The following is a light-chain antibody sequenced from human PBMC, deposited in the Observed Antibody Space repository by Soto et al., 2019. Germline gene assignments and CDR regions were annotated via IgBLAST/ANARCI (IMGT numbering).Light chain of an antibody. CDR2: GAS. CDR3: HQYGSSPWT. Sequence: EIVMTQSPATLSVSPGKRVTLSCRASQSVRGSKVAWYQQKPGEAPRLLIFGASSRAPGIPDRFSGSGSETDFTLTITRLESEDFAVYSCHQYGSSPWTFGQGTKVDI. J-gene: IGKJ1*01. CDR1: QSVRGSK. V-gene: IGKV3-20*01.